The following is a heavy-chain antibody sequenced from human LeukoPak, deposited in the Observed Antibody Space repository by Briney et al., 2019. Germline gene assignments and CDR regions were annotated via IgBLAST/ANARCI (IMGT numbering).Heavy chain of an antibody. CDR3: ARVSGGGSYQYYCYYMDV. Sequence: GASVKVSCKASGYTFTSYGISWVRQAPGQGLEWMGWISAYNGNTNYAQKLQGRVTMTTDTSTSTAYMELRSLRSDDTAVYYCARVSGGGSYQYYCYYMDVWDKGTTVTISS. D-gene: IGHD3-16*02. CDR2: ISAYNGNT. V-gene: IGHV1-18*01. J-gene: IGHJ6*03. CDR1: GYTFTSYG.